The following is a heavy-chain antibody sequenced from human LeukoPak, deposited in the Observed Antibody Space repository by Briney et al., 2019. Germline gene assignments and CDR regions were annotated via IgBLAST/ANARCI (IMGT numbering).Heavy chain of an antibody. J-gene: IGHJ4*02. V-gene: IGHV1-18*01. Sequence: ASVKVSCKASGYTFTSYGISWVRQAPGQGLEWMGWISAYNGNTNYAQKLQGRVTMTTDTSTSTAYMELRSLRSDDTAVYYCARDFLSYYYGSESYYNDYWGQGTLVTVSS. CDR3: ARDFLSYYYGSESYYNDY. CDR2: ISAYNGNT. D-gene: IGHD3-10*01. CDR1: GYTFTSYG.